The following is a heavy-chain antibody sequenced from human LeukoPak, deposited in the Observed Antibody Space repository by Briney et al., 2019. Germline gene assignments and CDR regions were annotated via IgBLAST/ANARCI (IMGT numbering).Heavy chain of an antibody. CDR2: INHSGSA. CDR3: ARGQVWGLLYIDY. Sequence: SETLSLTCAVYGGSFSGYYRTWVRQSPGKGLEWIGEINHSGSANYNPSLKSRVTISVDTSKNQFSLKLRSLSAADTAVYYCARGQVWGLLYIDYWGQGALVTVSS. J-gene: IGHJ4*02. CDR1: GGSFSGYY. D-gene: IGHD1-26*01. V-gene: IGHV4-34*01.